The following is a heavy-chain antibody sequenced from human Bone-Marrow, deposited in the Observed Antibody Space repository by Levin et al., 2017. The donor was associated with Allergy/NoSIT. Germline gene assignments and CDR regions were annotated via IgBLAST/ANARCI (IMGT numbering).Heavy chain of an antibody. J-gene: IGHJ4*02. CDR1: GFTVSSNY. D-gene: IGHD3-10*01. Sequence: ASVKVSCAASGFTVSSNYMSWVRQAPGKGLEWVSVIYSGGDTYYADSVMGRFTIPRDNSNNPLYLQMNSLSAEDTAVYYCARNHAWYGAGYFEIGGQGTLVSVSS. CDR2: IYSGGDT. V-gene: IGHV3-66*02. CDR3: ARNHAWYGAGYFEI.